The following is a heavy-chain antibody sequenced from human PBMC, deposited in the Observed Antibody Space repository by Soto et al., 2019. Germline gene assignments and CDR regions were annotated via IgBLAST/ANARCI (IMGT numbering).Heavy chain of an antibody. CDR2: IDWDDDK. Sequence: SGPTLVNPTQTLTLTCTFSGFPLSTSGMCVSWIRQPPGKALEWLALIDWDDDKYYSTSLKTRLTISKDTSKNQVVLTMTNMDPVDTATYYCARIPGYYDFWSGYYYYYYGMDVWGQGTTVTVSS. CDR3: ARIPGYYDFWSGYYYYYYGMDV. CDR1: GFPLSTSGMC. V-gene: IGHV2-70*01. D-gene: IGHD3-3*01. J-gene: IGHJ6*02.